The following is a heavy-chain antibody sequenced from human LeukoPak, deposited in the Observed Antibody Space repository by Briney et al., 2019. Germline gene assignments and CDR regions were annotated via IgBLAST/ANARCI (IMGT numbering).Heavy chain of an antibody. Sequence: SETLSLTCTVSGYSISSGYYWGWIRQPPGKGLEWIGSIYHSGSTYYNPSLKSRVTISVDTSKKQFSLKLSSVTAADTAVYYCASSWYPLVSYFDYWGQGTLVTVSS. CDR1: GYSISSGYY. J-gene: IGHJ4*02. V-gene: IGHV4-38-2*02. D-gene: IGHD6-13*01. CDR3: ASSWYPLVSYFDY. CDR2: IYHSGST.